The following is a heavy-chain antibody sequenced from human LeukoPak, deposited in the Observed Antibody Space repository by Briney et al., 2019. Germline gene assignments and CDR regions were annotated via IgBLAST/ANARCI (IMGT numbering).Heavy chain of an antibody. D-gene: IGHD3-10*01. V-gene: IGHV6-1*01. Sequence: SQTLSLTCAISGGSISGSSIAWNWIRQSPSRGLEWLGRTYYMSKWYRDYATSVKSRITVDPDTSKNQFSLQLSSVTPEDTAVYYCTRGRVSAFDIWGQGTMVTVSS. J-gene: IGHJ3*02. CDR1: GGSISGSSIA. CDR3: TRGRVSAFDI. CDR2: TYYMSKWYR.